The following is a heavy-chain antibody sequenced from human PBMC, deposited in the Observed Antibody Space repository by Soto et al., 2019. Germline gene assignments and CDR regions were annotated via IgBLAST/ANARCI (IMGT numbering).Heavy chain of an antibody. CDR3: ARGGSGRYLGYYYYGMDV. CDR2: MNPNSGNT. J-gene: IGHJ6*02. V-gene: IGHV1-8*01. CDR1: GYTFTSYD. Sequence: ASVKVSCKASGYTFTSYDINWVRQATGQGLEWMGWMNPNSGNTGYAQKFQGRVTMTRNTSMSTAYMELSSLRSEDTAVYYCARGGSGRYLGYYYYGMDVWGQGTTVTVS. D-gene: IGHD6-19*01.